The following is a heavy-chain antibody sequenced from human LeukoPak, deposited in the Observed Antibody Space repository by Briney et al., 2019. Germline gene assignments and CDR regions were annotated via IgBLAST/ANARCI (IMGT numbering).Heavy chain of an antibody. CDR1: GGSFSGYY. Sequence: SETLSLTCAVYGGSFSGYYWSWIRQPPGKGLEWIGEINHSGSTNYNPSLKSRVTISVDTSKNQFSLKLSSVTAADTAVYYCARLGGEDYGDYDYYYYYMDVWGKGTTVTISS. CDR3: ARLGGEDYGDYDYYYYYMDV. D-gene: IGHD4-17*01. CDR2: INHSGST. J-gene: IGHJ6*03. V-gene: IGHV4-34*01.